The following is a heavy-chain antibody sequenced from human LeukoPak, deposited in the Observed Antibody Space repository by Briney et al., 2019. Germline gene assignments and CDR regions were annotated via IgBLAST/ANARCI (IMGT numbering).Heavy chain of an antibody. CDR2: IIPIFGTA. D-gene: IGHD6-13*01. CDR3: ANAGFSSLRGLRQIDAFDI. Sequence: SVKVSCKASGGTFSSYAISWVRQAPGQGLEWMGRIIPIFGTANYAQKFQGRVTITTDESTSTAYMELSSLRSEDTAVYYCANAGFSSLRGLRQIDAFDIWGQGTMVTVSS. V-gene: IGHV1-69*05. J-gene: IGHJ3*02. CDR1: GGTFSSYA.